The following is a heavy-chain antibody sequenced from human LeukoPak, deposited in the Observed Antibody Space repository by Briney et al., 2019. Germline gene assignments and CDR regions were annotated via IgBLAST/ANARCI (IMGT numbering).Heavy chain of an antibody. CDR2: LSGSGYNT. J-gene: IGHJ4*02. D-gene: IGHD2-2*01. Sequence: GGSLRLSCAASGFTFSSHALSWVRQAPGKGLEWVSSLSGSGYNTYYADSVKGRFTISTDNSKNTVYLQMKSLRAEDTAVYECAKDPYGTRYFDYWGQGTLVTVSS. CDR1: GFTFSSHA. CDR3: AKDPYGTRYFDY. V-gene: IGHV3-23*01.